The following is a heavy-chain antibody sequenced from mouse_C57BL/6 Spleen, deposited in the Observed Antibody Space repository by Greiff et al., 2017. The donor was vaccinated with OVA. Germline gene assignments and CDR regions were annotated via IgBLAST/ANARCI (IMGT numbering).Heavy chain of an antibody. CDR3: ARTPYYYGSSYEEAMDY. D-gene: IGHD1-1*01. J-gene: IGHJ4*01. CDR2: INPNNGGT. V-gene: IGHV1-18*01. CDR1: GYTFTDYN. Sequence: VQLQQSGPELVKPGASVKIPCKASGYTFTDYNMDWVKQSHGKSLEWIGDINPNNGGTIYNQKFKGKATLTVAKSSSTAYMELRSLTSEDTAVYYCARTPYYYGSSYEEAMDYWGQGTSVTVSS.